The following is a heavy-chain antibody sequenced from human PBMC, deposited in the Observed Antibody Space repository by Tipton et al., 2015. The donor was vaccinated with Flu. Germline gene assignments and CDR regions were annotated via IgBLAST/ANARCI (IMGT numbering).Heavy chain of an antibody. CDR3: AKGGAARPEF. Sequence: SLRLSCAASGFTFRNYAMHWVRQAPGKGLEWVSAISGSGASTYFADSVKGRFTISRDNSKNTLYLQMNSLRVEDTAVYYCAKGGAARPEFWGQGTLVTVSP. CDR2: ISGSGAST. V-gene: IGHV3-23*01. CDR1: GFTFRNYA. J-gene: IGHJ4*02. D-gene: IGHD6-6*01.